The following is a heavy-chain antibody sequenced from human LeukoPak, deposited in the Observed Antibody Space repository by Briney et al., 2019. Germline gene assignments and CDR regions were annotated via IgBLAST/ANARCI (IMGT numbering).Heavy chain of an antibody. CDR2: ISAYNGNT. Sequence: GASVKVSCKASGYTFTSYGISWVRQAPGQGLEWMGWISAYNGNTNYAQKLRGRVTMTTDTSTSTAYMELRSLRSDDTAVYYCARRTKIAAAGTPDWFDPWGQGTLVTVS. CDR3: ARRTKIAAAGTPDWFDP. D-gene: IGHD6-13*01. CDR1: GYTFTSYG. J-gene: IGHJ5*02. V-gene: IGHV1-18*01.